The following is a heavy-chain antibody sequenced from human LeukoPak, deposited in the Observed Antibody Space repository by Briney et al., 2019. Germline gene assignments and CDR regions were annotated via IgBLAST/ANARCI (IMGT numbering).Heavy chain of an antibody. J-gene: IGHJ5*02. D-gene: IGHD3-22*01. CDR3: AREPGFDSSGYLNWFDP. Sequence: SQTLSLTCTVSGGSISSYYWSWIRQPPGKGLEWIACISYSGSTKYNPSLKSRVTISVDTSKNQLSLKLSSVTAADTAVYYCAREPGFDSSGYLNWFDPWGQGTLVTVSS. CDR2: ISYSGST. V-gene: IGHV4-59*01. CDR1: GGSISSYY.